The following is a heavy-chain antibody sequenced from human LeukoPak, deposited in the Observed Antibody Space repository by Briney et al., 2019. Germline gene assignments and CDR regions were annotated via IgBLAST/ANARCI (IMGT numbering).Heavy chain of an antibody. D-gene: IGHD1-7*01. V-gene: IGHV1-2*02. CDR2: INPNSGGT. CDR1: GYTFTGYY. J-gene: IGHJ5*02. CDR3: ARGIPETTIWFDP. Sequence: ASVKVSCKASGYTFTGYYMHWVRQAPGQGLEWMGWINPNSGGTNYAQKFQGRVTMTRDTSISTAYMELSRLRSDDTAVYYCARGIPETTIWFDPGAREPWSPSPQ.